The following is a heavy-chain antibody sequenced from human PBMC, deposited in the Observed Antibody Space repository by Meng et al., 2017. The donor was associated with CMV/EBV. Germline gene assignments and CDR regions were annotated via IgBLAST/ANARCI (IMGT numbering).Heavy chain of an antibody. CDR1: GYSFTNYD. D-gene: IGHD3-9*01. Sequence: ASVKVSCKASGYSFTNYDINWVRRATGQGLEWMGWMNPNSGNTGYAHKFQGRVTMTRNTSISTAFMELSSLSSEDTAVYYCARGTEHSFDWLTHPRGPDNGLDVWGQGTTVTVSS. J-gene: IGHJ6*02. CDR3: ARGTEHSFDWLTHPRGPDNGLDV. V-gene: IGHV1-8*01. CDR2: MNPNSGNT.